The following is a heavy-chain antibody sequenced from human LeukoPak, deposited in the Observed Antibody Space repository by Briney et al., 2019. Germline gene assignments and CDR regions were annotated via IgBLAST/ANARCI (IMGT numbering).Heavy chain of an antibody. CDR2: IIPILGIA. J-gene: IGHJ5*02. CDR1: GYTFTSYA. CDR3: ARDKGITIFGVTKNWFDP. Sequence: SVKVSCKASGYTFTSYAISWVRQAPGQGLEWMGRIIPILGIANYAQKFQGRVTITADKSTSTAYMELSSLRSEDTAVYYCARDKGITIFGVTKNWFDPWGQGTLVTVSS. D-gene: IGHD3-3*01. V-gene: IGHV1-69*04.